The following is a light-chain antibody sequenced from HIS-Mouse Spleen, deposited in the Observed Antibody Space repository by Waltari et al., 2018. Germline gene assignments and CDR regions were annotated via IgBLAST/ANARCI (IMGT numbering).Light chain of an antibody. J-gene: IGKJ1*01. CDR3: QQYNSYTWT. CDR1: QSISCW. CDR2: KAS. Sequence: DIQMTQSPSTLSASVGDRVTITCRASQSISCWLAWYQQKPGKAPKLLIYKASSLESGVPSRFSGSVSGTEFTLTISSLQPDDFATYYCQQYNSYTWTFGQGTKVEIK. V-gene: IGKV1-5*03.